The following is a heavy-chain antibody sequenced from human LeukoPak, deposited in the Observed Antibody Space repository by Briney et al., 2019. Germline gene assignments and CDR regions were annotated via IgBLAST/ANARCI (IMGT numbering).Heavy chain of an antibody. CDR2: IHSGGST. CDR3: ARDSSGWYYFDY. CDR1: GFIVSSDY. Sequence: GGSLRLSCAASGFIVSSDYMSWVRQAPGKGLEWVSVIHSGGSTFYADSVKGRFTISRDKSKNTLYLQMNSLRADDTAVYYCARDSSGWYYFDYWGQGSLVTVSS. D-gene: IGHD6-19*01. J-gene: IGHJ4*02. V-gene: IGHV3-66*02.